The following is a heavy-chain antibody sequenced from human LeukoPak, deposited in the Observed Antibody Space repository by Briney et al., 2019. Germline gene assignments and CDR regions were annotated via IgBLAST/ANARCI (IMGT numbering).Heavy chain of an antibody. D-gene: IGHD4-23*01. Sequence: PGGSLRLSCAASGFTFSSHSMNWVRQAPGKGLEWVSYISSSSSTIYYADSVKGRFTISRDNAKNSLYLQMNSLRAEDTAVYYCARVAAGYSVNYFDYWGQGTLVTVSS. CDR2: ISSSSSTI. CDR1: GFTFSSHS. V-gene: IGHV3-48*01. J-gene: IGHJ4*02. CDR3: ARVAAGYSVNYFDY.